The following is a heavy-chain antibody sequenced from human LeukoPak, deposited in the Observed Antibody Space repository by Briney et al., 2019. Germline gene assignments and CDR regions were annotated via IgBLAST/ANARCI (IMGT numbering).Heavy chain of an antibody. Sequence: GGSLRLSCAASGFYLDALFLSGVRQAPPEGREWVAGVSVIGAGGGSIHHADSVKGRFTVSRDDSKITLYLQMSSLRAEDSGVYSCAKTPRDGYGQFNWFDPWGQGTLVTVSS. CDR1: GFYLDALF. D-gene: IGHD1-1*01. CDR2: VSVIGAGGGSI. V-gene: IGHV3-23*01. J-gene: IGHJ5*02. CDR3: AKTPRDGYGQFNWFDP.